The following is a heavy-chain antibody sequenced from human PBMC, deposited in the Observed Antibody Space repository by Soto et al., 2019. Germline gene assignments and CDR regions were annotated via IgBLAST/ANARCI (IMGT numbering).Heavy chain of an antibody. Sequence: ASVKVSCKASGYTFTSYAMHWVRQAPGQRLEWMGWINAGNGNTKYSQKFQGRVTITRDTSASTAYMELSSLRSEDTAVYYCARRELPKRYYGMDVWGQRTTVTVSS. J-gene: IGHJ6*02. CDR3: ARRELPKRYYGMDV. CDR1: GYTFTSYA. V-gene: IGHV1-3*01. CDR2: INAGNGNT. D-gene: IGHD3-10*01.